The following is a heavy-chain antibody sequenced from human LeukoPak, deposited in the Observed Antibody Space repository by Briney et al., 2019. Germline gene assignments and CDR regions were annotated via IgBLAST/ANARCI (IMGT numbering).Heavy chain of an antibody. CDR3: ARNAGSSLSD. CDR2: IYHSGST. D-gene: IGHD6-6*01. J-gene: IGHJ4*02. CDR1: GGSISSGGYY. V-gene: IGHV4-30-2*01. Sequence: SETLSLTCTVSGGSISSGGYYWSWIRQPPGKGLEWIGYIYHSGSTYYNPSLKSRVTISVDRSKNQLSLKLSSVTAADTAVYYCARNAGSSLSDWGQGTLVTVSS.